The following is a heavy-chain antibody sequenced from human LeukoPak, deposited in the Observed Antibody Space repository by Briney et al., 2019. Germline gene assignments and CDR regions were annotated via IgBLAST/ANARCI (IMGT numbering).Heavy chain of an antibody. V-gene: IGHV3-64D*09. CDR1: GFTFRSYA. CDR2: ISSEGGST. CDR3: VKDRWVDY. Sequence: PGGSLRLSCSASGFTFRSYAMHWVRQAPGKGLQYVSSISSEGGSTFYAALVRGRFTISRDNSKNALYLQMSSLRVEDTAVYYCVKDRWVDYWGQGTLVTVSS. J-gene: IGHJ4*02. D-gene: IGHD4-23*01.